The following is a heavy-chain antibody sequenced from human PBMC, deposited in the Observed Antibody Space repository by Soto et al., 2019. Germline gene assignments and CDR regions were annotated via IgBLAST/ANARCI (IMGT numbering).Heavy chain of an antibody. CDR1: GFIFNTYT. J-gene: IGHJ4*02. CDR3: PRGYDALDY. Sequence: EVQVVESGGGLVKPGGSLRLSCAASGFIFNTYTMNWVRQAPGKGLEWVSSISSSSNYIFYADSVKGRFTISRDNAKNSLYLQMHSLRAEDTAVYYCPRGYDALDYWGQGALVTVSS. D-gene: IGHD3-16*01. V-gene: IGHV3-21*01. CDR2: ISSSSNYI.